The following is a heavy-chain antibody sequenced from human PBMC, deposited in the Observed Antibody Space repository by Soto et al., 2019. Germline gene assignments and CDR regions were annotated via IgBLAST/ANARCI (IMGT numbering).Heavy chain of an antibody. CDR3: ARSSPRAYGSGSYYFDY. J-gene: IGHJ4*02. D-gene: IGHD3-10*01. Sequence: GESLKISCKGSGYSFTSYWIGWVRQMPGKGLGGMGIIYPGDSDTRYSPSFQGQVTISADKSISTASLQWSSLKASDTATDYCARSSPRAYGSGSYYFDYWGQGTLVTVSS. CDR2: IYPGDSDT. V-gene: IGHV5-51*01. CDR1: GYSFTSYW.